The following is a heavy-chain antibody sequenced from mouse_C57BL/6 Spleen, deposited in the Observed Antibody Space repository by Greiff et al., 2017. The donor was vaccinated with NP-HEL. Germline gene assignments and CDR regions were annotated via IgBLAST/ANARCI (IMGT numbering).Heavy chain of an antibody. V-gene: IGHV14-1*01. J-gene: IGHJ3*01. CDR3: TTYYYGSSHWFAY. Sequence: EVQLQQSGAELVRPGASVKLSCTASGFNIKDYYMHWVKQRPEQGLEWIGRIDPEDGDTEYAPKFQGKATMTADRSSNTAYLQLSSLTSEDTAVYYCTTYYYGSSHWFAYWGQGTLVTVSA. CDR1: GFNIKDYY. D-gene: IGHD1-1*01. CDR2: IDPEDGDT.